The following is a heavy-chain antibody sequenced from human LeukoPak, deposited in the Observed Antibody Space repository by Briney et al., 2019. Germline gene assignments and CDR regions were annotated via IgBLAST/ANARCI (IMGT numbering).Heavy chain of an antibody. V-gene: IGHV3-7*04. CDR3: TRVGYIDEGIDY. CDR2: IKQDGSKK. D-gene: IGHD5-24*01. Sequence: GGSLRLSCVASGFPFSSYWMTWVRQAPGKGLEWVANIKQDGSKKSYEDSVKGRFTISRDNAKNSLYLQMDSLRAEDTAIYYCTRVGYIDEGIDYWGQGTLVTVSS. CDR1: GFPFSSYW. J-gene: IGHJ4*02.